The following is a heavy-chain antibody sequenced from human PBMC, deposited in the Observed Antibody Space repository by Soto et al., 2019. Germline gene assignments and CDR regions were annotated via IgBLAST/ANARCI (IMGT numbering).Heavy chain of an antibody. D-gene: IGHD3-9*01. J-gene: IGHJ6*02. CDR2: IWYDGSNK. Sequence: PGGSLRLSCAASGFTFSSYGMHWVRQAPGKGLEWVAVIWYDGSNKYYADSVKGRFTISRDNSKNTLYLQMNSLRAEDTAVYYCARDDYDILTGYYLDYYYYGMDVWGQGTTVTVSS. CDR1: GFTFSSYG. CDR3: ARDDYDILTGYYLDYYYYGMDV. V-gene: IGHV3-33*01.